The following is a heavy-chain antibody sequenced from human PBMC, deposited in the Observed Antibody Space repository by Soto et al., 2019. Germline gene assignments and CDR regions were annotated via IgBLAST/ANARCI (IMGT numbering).Heavy chain of an antibody. J-gene: IGHJ4*02. CDR2: IKNSGSTT. V-gene: IGHV3-64D*06. D-gene: IGHD6-19*01. CDR1: GFTFSSYG. Sequence: GGSLRLSCSASGFTFSSYGMHWVRQAPGKGLEYVSAIKNSGSTTNYADSVKGRFTISRDNSKNMLYLQMSSLTSEDTAVYYCAVVAGSYWFDCWGQGTLVTVSS. CDR3: AVVAGSYWFDC.